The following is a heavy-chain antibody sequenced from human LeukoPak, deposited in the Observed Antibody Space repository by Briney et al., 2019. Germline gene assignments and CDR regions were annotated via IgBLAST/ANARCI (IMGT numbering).Heavy chain of an antibody. Sequence: GGSLRLSCAASGFTFDTYAMSWVRQAPGKGLEWVSGLSGSGGSTYYADSVKGRFTISRDNAKNTLYLQMNSLRAEDTAVYCCAKGRCSGGSCYGRGFDYWGQGTLVTVSS. CDR2: LSGSGGST. V-gene: IGHV3-23*01. D-gene: IGHD2-15*01. CDR3: AKGRCSGGSCYGRGFDY. J-gene: IGHJ4*02. CDR1: GFTFDTYA.